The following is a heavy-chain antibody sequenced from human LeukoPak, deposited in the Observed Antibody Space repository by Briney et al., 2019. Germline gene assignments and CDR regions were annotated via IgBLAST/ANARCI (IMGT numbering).Heavy chain of an antibody. V-gene: IGHV1-24*01. CDR2: FDPEDGET. D-gene: IGHD3-10*01. J-gene: IGHJ5*02. CDR3: ARGTPVDTMVRGVLNWFDP. CDR1: GYTLTELS. Sequence: VSVKVSCKVSGYTLTELSMHWVRQAPGKGLEWMGGFDPEDGETIYAQKFQGRVTMTTDTSTSTAYMELRSLRSDDTAVYYCARGTPVDTMVRGVLNWFDPWGQGTLVTVSS.